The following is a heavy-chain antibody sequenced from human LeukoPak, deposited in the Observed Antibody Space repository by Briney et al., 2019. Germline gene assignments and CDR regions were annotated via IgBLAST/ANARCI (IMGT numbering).Heavy chain of an antibody. Sequence: SETLSLTCTVSGGSISSYYWSWIRQPPGKGLEWIGYIYYSGSTNYNPSLKSRVTISVDTSTTQLPLKRSSVTAADTAVYYWARDVPRSGRYTGGAYWAPGTLATVSS. CDR2: IYYSGST. CDR1: GGSISSYY. J-gene: IGHJ4*02. V-gene: IGHV4-59*01. D-gene: IGHD6-19*01. CDR3: ARDVPRSGRYTGGAY.